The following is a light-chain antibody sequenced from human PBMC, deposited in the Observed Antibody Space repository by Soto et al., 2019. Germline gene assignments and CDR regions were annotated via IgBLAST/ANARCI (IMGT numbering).Light chain of an antibody. CDR2: GAS. CDR3: QRYQTAWT. CDR1: QSVGSSY. J-gene: IGKJ1*01. V-gene: IGKV3-20*01. Sequence: EVVLTQSPGTLSLSPGESATLSCRASQSVGSSYLAWYQQKPGQAPRLLIFGASSRATGIPDRFSGGGSGTAFALTVNSRATEEFAVYCCQRYQTAWTFGQGPKVEIK.